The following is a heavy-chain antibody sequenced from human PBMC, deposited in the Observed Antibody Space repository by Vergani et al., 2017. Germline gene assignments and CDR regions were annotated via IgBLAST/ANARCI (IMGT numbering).Heavy chain of an antibody. CDR1: GFRFSSYS. J-gene: IGHJ4*02. Sequence: EVQLLESGGGLVQPGGSLRLSCAASGFRFSSYSMNWVRQAPGKGLEWVASISGSSSYVFYRDSVEGRFTITRDNAKKSVYLQMNSLRAEDTAMYFCARGLWDCTHIRCSPPSYWGQGTQVTVSS. CDR2: ISGSSSYV. V-gene: IGHV3-21*01. D-gene: IGHD2-8*01. CDR3: ARGLWDCTHIRCSPPSY.